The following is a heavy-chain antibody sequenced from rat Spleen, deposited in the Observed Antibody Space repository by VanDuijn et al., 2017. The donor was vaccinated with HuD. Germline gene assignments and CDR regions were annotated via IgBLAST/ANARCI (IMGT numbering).Heavy chain of an antibody. D-gene: IGHD1-2*01. V-gene: IGHV5-19*01. CDR3: IREVRVAAISTGFDY. CDR2: ITHTGGST. Sequence: EVQLVESGGGLVQPGRSLKLSCAASGFTFSNYGLHWIRQAPTKGLEWVASITHTGGSTYYPDSVKGRFTISRDNAKSTLYLQMNSLRSEDTATYYCIREVRVAAISTGFDYWGQGVKVTVSS. J-gene: IGHJ2*01. CDR1: GFTFSNYG.